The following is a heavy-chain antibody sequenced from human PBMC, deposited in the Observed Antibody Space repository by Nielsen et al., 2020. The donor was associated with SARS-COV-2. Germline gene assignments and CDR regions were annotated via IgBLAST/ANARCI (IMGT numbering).Heavy chain of an antibody. V-gene: IGHV4-30-4*01. Sequence: SETLSLTCTVSGGSIDNGDYYWSWIRQSPGKGLEWIGYIYYSGRAFYNPSLKSRVIISIDTSKNRFSLRLSSVTAADTAVYYCARTAENWGPANFDYCGQGTPVTVSS. J-gene: IGHJ4*02. CDR2: IYYSGRA. D-gene: IGHD7-27*01. CDR1: GGSIDNGDYY. CDR3: ARTAENWGPANFDY.